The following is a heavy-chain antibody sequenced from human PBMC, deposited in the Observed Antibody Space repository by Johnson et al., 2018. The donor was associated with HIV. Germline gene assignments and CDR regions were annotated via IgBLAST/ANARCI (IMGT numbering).Heavy chain of an antibody. CDR2: ISWNSGSI. CDR1: GFTFDDYA. Sequence: QLVESGGGLVQPGRSLRLSCAASGFTFDDYAMHWVRQAPGKGLEWVSGISWNSGSIGYADSVKGRFTISRDNSKNTLYLQMNSLRAEDTDMYFCARGGPFNAFDIWGHGTTVTVSS. J-gene: IGHJ3*02. V-gene: IGHV3-9*01. CDR3: ARGGPFNAFDI.